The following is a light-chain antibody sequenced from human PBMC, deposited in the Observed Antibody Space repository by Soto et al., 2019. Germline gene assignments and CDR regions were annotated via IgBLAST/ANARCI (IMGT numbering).Light chain of an antibody. V-gene: IGLV2-14*01. Sequence: QSVLTQPASASGCPGQSIIISCSGTSSDISAYNFVAWYQQHPGKAPKLIIYGVTNRPSGVSNRFSGSKSGNTASLTISGLQAEDEADYYCTSYTDATTYVFGTGTKVTVL. J-gene: IGLJ1*01. CDR3: TSYTDATTYV. CDR2: GVT. CDR1: SSDISAYNF.